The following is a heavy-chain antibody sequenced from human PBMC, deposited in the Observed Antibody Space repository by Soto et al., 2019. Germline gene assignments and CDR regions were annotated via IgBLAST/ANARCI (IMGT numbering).Heavy chain of an antibody. CDR2: IYPGDSDT. D-gene: IGHD3-10*01. V-gene: IGHV5-51*01. Sequence: EVQLVQSGAEVKKPGESLKISCKGSGYSFTSYWIGWVRQMPGKGLEWMGIIYPGDSDTRYSPSFQGQVTISADKSISPAYLQWSSLKASDTAMYYCARARMVRGVSVNYYYYYGMDVWGQGTTVTVSS. CDR3: ARARMVRGVSVNYYYYYGMDV. CDR1: GYSFTSYW. J-gene: IGHJ6*02.